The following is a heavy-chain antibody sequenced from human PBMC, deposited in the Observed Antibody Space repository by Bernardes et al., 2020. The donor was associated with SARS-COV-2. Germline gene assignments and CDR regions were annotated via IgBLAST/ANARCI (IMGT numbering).Heavy chain of an antibody. CDR2: ISTGSNFI. CDR1: GFTFSHSR. CDR3: ARGVGSGSYPSDY. V-gene: IGHV3-21*01. J-gene: IGHJ4*02. Sequence: GGSLRLSCAASGFTFSHSRMNWVRRAPGMGLEWVSFISTGSNFIYYADSVKGRFTISRDNAKNSLYLQMNSLRTEDTAVYYCARGVGSGSYPSDYWGQGTLVTVSS. D-gene: IGHD1-26*01.